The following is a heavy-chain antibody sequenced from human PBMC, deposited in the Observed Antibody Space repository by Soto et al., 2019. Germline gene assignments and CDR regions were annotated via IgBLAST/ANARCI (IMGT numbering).Heavy chain of an antibody. CDR2: VHSGGTTT. D-gene: IGHD3-10*01. J-gene: IGHJ3*01. V-gene: IGHV3-74*01. CDR3: ARGDRGGFDL. Sequence: EVQLVESGGGLVQPGESLRLSCAASGFTFDYYWMHWVRQAPGKGLVWVSRVHSGGTTTTYADSVKGRFTISRDNARNTVSLQMSSLRAEDKDIYYCARGDRGGFDLWGHGTMVTVSS. CDR1: GFTFDYYW.